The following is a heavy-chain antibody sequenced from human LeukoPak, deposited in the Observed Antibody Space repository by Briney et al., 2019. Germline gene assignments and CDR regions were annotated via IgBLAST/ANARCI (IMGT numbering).Heavy chain of an antibody. CDR2: IKQDGSEK. V-gene: IGHV3-7*01. CDR1: GFTFSSYW. CDR3: AREAYYDFWTHKKGAFDI. J-gene: IGHJ3*02. D-gene: IGHD3-3*01. Sequence: GGSLRLSCAASGFTFSSYWMSWVRQAPGKGREWVANIKQDGSEKYYVDSVKGRFTISRDNAKNSLYLQMNSLRAEDTAVYYCAREAYYDFWTHKKGAFDIWGQGTMVTVSS.